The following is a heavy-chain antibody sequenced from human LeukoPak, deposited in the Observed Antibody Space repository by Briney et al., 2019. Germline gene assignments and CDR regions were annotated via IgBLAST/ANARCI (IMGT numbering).Heavy chain of an antibody. CDR1: GFTFSNYA. J-gene: IGHJ4*02. CDR2: INQGGGDK. V-gene: IGHV3-7*01. D-gene: IGHD4-17*01. CDR3: ARDRDGKDY. Sequence: GGSLRLSCAASGFTFSNYAMNWVRQAPGQGLEWVANINQGGGDKRYADSVKGRFTISRDNTKNSLYLQMTSLRPDDTAVYCCARDRDGKDYWGQGTLVTVSS.